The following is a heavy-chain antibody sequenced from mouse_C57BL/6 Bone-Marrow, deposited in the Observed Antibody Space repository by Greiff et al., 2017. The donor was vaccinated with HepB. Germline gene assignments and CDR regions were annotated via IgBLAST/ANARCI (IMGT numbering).Heavy chain of an antibody. V-gene: IGHV1-9*01. CDR3: ARGESTVEVPYYFDY. D-gene: IGHD1-1*01. J-gene: IGHJ2*01. CDR2: ILPGSGST. Sequence: QVQLKQSGAELMKPGASVKLSCKATGYTFTGYWIEWVKQRPGHGLEWIGEILPGSGSTNYNEKFKGKATFTADTSSNTAYMQLSSLTTEDSAIYYCARGESTVEVPYYFDYWGQGTTLTVSS. CDR1: GYTFTGYW.